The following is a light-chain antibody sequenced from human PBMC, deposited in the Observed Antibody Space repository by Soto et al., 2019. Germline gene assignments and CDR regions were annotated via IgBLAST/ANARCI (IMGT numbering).Light chain of an antibody. J-gene: IGKJ1*01. V-gene: IGKV3-15*01. CDR2: RIF. Sequence: EIVMTQSPGTLSVFPGESVTLPCRASQSVNGFLDWFQHKPGQAPRLVLKRIFIRAIGVPARFSGSGSETEFTLTINGLQSEDSGVYYCLQHYAWPWTFGQGTKVDIK. CDR3: LQHYAWPWT. CDR1: QSVNGF.